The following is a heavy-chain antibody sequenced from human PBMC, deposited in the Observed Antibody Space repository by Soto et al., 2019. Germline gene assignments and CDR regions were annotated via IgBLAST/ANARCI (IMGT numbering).Heavy chain of an antibody. CDR3: AREDRDRETGLVPAAIDGMDV. V-gene: IGHV1-69*08. Sequence: QVQLVQSGAEVKKPGSSVKVSCKASGGTFSRYSITWVRQAPGHGLEWIGRIIPIFGIASYAQKFQGRVTITADDSTSTAYMELSSLRSDDTAVYYCAREDRDRETGLVPAAIDGMDVWGQGTTVTDSS. CDR1: GGTFSRYS. D-gene: IGHD2-2*01. CDR2: IIPIFGIA. J-gene: IGHJ6*02.